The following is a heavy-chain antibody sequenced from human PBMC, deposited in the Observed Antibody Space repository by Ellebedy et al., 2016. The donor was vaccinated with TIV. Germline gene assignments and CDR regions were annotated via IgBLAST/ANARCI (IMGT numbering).Heavy chain of an antibody. CDR1: GYSFTTYW. Sequence: ASVKVSCKGSGYSFTTYWIGWVRQRPGKGLERMGIIYPGDSDTRYSPSFQGQVTISADKSISTAYLQWSSLKASDTAMYYCARHPDDAFDIWGQGAMVTVSS. CDR2: IYPGDSDT. J-gene: IGHJ3*02. V-gene: IGHV5-51*01. CDR3: ARHPDDAFDI.